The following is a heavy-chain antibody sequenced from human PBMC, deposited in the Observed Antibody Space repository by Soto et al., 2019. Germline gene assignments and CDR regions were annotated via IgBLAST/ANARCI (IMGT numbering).Heavy chain of an antibody. CDR2: IGTSGSSK. J-gene: IGHJ4*02. CDR3: ARAQWELDY. Sequence: PGGSLRLSCAASGFSFNLHEMNWLRQAPGKGLEWISYIGTSGSSKYYADSVQGRFTISRDNTKNSLYLQINSLRGDDTAVYYCARAQWELDYWGQGTLVTVSS. D-gene: IGHD1-26*01. V-gene: IGHV3-48*03. CDR1: GFSFNLHE.